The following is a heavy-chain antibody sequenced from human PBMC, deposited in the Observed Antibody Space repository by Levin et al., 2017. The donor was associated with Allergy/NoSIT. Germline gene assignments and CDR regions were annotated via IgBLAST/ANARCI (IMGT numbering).Heavy chain of an antibody. V-gene: IGHV4-30-2*01. J-gene: IGHJ4*02. Sequence: SETLSLTCAVSGGSISSGGFSWSWIRQPPGKGLEWIGNIYLSGSTNDNPSLKSRVTMSVDRSKNQFSLKLSYVTAADTAVYYCARVAGYSYGYYFDYWGPGTLVTVSS. CDR1: GGSISSGGFS. CDR3: ARVAGYSYGYYFDY. D-gene: IGHD5-18*01. CDR2: IYLSGST.